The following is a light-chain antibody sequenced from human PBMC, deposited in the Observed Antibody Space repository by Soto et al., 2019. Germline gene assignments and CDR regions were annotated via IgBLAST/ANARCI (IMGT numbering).Light chain of an antibody. CDR3: SSYTSSSISYV. CDR2: DVS. V-gene: IGLV2-14*03. Sequence: QCVLTQPASVSGSPGQSITISCTGTSSDVGGYNYVSWYQHHPGKAPKLMIYDVSNRPSGVSNRFSGSKSGNTASLTISGLQAEDEADYYCSSYTSSSISYVLGTGTKVTVL. J-gene: IGLJ1*01. CDR1: SSDVGGYNY.